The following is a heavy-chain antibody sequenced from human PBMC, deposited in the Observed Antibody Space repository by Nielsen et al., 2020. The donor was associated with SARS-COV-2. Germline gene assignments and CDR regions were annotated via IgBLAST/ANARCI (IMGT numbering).Heavy chain of an antibody. CDR3: SVMITFGGVSLVDY. V-gene: IGHV3-73*01. J-gene: IGHJ4*02. D-gene: IGHD3-16*01. CDR1: GFTFSGSA. Sequence: GESLKISCAASGFTFSGSAMHWVRQASGKGLEWVGRIRSKANSYATAYAASVKGRFTISRDDSKNTAYLQMNSLKTEDTAVYYCSVMITFGGVSLVDYWGQGTLVTVSS. CDR2: IRSKANSYAT.